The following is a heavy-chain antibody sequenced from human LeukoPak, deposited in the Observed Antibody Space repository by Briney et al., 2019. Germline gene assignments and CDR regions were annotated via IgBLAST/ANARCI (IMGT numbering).Heavy chain of an antibody. J-gene: IGHJ4*02. V-gene: IGHV4-34*09. CDR3: ARSEYYYDSSGYFTY. CDR1: GGSFSGYY. Sequence: PSETLSLTCVVYGGSFSGYYWSWIRQPPGKGLEWIGYIYYSGSTYYNPSLKSRVTISVDTSKNQFSLKLSSVTAADTAVYYCARSEYYYDSSGYFTYWGQGTLVTVSS. CDR2: IYYSGST. D-gene: IGHD3-22*01.